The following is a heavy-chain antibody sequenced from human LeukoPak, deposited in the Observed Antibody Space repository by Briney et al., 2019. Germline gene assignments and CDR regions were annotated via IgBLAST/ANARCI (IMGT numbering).Heavy chain of an antibody. V-gene: IGHV4-34*01. Sequence: SETLSLTCAVYGGSFSGYYWSGMRQPPGKGLEGIGEINHSGSTNYNPSLKSRGTISVDTSKNHFSLKLSSVTAADTAVYYSARRSAVAAHLDYWGQGTLVTVSS. D-gene: IGHD6-19*01. CDR1: GGSFSGYY. CDR3: ARRSAVAAHLDY. CDR2: INHSGST. J-gene: IGHJ4*02.